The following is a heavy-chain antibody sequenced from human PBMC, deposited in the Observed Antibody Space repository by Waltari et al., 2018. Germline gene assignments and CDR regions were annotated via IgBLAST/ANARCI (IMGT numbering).Heavy chain of an antibody. D-gene: IGHD3-3*01. CDR1: GYTLTELS. CDR3: APIAVPIFGVIRYYYYGMDV. J-gene: IGHJ6*02. Sequence: VQVVQSGAEVKKPGASVKVSCEVSGYTLTELSMHWVRQAPGKGLEWMGGFEPEDGETIYPQNVEGRATMTEDTSTDTAYMVLSSLRSEDTAVYYFAPIAVPIFGVIRYYYYGMDVWGRGTTVTVSS. CDR2: FEPEDGET. V-gene: IGHV1-24*01.